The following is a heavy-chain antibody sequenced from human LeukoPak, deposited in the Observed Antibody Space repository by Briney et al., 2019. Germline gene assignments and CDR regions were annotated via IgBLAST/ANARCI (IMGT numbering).Heavy chain of an antibody. CDR2: IYYSGST. CDR1: GGSISSYY. D-gene: IGHD6-19*01. Sequence: SETLSLTCTVSGGSISSYYWSWIRQPPGKGLEWIGYIYYSGSTNYNPSLTSRVTISVDTSKNQFSLKLSSVTAADTAVYYCARLGSSGWNAYYFDYWGQGTLVTVSS. CDR3: ARLGSSGWNAYYFDY. V-gene: IGHV4-59*08. J-gene: IGHJ4*02.